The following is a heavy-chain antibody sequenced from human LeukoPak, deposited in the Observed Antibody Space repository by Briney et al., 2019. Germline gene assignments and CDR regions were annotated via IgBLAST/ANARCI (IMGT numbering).Heavy chain of an antibody. Sequence: SLRLSCAASGFTFSSYEMNWVRQAPGKGLEWVSGISWNSGSIGYADSVKGRFTISRDNAKNSLYLQMNSLRAEDTALYYCAKGRWQQWLVRGFDYWGQGTLVTVSS. CDR2: ISWNSGSI. J-gene: IGHJ4*02. CDR1: GFTFSSYE. V-gene: IGHV3-9*01. CDR3: AKGRWQQWLVRGFDY. D-gene: IGHD6-19*01.